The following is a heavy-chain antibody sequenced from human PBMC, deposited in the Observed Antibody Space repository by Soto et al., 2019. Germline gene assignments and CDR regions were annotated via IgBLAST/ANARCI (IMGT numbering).Heavy chain of an antibody. V-gene: IGHV4-30-4*01. D-gene: IGHD2-15*01. CDR3: ARASSGEYYYYGMDV. CDR1: GGSISSGDYY. Sequence: QVQLQESGPGLVKPSQTLSLTCTVSGGSISSGDYYWSWIRQPPGKGLEWIGYIYYSGSTYYNPSLKSRVTISVDTSKNQFSLKLSSVTAADTAVYYCARASSGEYYYYGMDVWGQGTTVTVSS. CDR2: IYYSGST. J-gene: IGHJ6*02.